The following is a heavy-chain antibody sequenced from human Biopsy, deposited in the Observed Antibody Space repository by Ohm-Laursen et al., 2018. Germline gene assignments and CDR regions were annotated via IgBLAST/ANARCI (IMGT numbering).Heavy chain of an antibody. CDR2: IFYSANT. J-gene: IGHJ4*02. CDR3: ARLGSGDYFPTFFDF. D-gene: IGHD5-12*01. CDR1: GVSISVDGYY. V-gene: IGHV4-31*03. Sequence: TLSLTCTVSGVSISVDGYYWNWIRHHPGKGLEWIGNIFYSANTYYNPSLKSRVTISVDTSKNQFSLKLSSVTAADTAVYYCARLGSGDYFPTFFDFWGQGALVTVSS.